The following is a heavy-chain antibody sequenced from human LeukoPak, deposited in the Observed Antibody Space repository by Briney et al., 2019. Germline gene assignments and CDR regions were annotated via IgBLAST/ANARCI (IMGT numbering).Heavy chain of an antibody. CDR2: IYPGHSET. J-gene: IGHJ6*04. CDR1: GYILNKYW. V-gene: IGHV5-51*01. CDR3: ARLGSRWIYYYYYGMDV. Sequence: PWEAPEISWKGSGYILNKYWVGLVRQMSGKGVERMGNIYPGHSETRYSPFVQGQVPISADKSISTASLQWSSLKASDTAMYYCARLGSRWIYYYYYGMDVWGKGTTVTVSS. D-gene: IGHD6-13*01.